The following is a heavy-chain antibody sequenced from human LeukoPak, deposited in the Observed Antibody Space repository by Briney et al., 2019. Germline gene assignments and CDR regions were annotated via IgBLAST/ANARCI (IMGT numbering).Heavy chain of an antibody. CDR1: GGSISSSNW. V-gene: IGHV4-4*02. Sequence: PSETLSLTCAVSGGSISSSNWWSWVRQPPGKGLEWIGEIYHSGSTNYNPSLKSRVTISVDKSKNQFSLKLSSVTAADTAVYYCARDVVVVPAAMTDHTYYYYGMDVWGQGTTVTVSS. CDR3: ARDVVVVPAAMTDHTYYYYGMDV. D-gene: IGHD2-2*01. CDR2: IYHSGST. J-gene: IGHJ6*02.